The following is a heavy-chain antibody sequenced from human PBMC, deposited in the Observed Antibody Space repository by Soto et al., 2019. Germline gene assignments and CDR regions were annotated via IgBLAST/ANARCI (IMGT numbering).Heavy chain of an antibody. Sequence: EVQMAETGGDFIQLGGSLRLSCAASGFTVSDNYLSWVRQAPGKGLEWVSAISGSGGSTYYADSVKGRFTISRDNSKNTLYLQMNSLRAEDTAVYYCAKELFSGIAAPWVQGTLVTVSS. CDR3: AKELFSGIAAP. V-gene: IGHV3-23*04. CDR1: GFTVSDNY. CDR2: ISGSGGST. D-gene: IGHD6-6*01. J-gene: IGHJ5*02.